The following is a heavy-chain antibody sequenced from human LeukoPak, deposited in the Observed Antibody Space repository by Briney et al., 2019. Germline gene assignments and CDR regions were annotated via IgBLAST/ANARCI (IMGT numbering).Heavy chain of an antibody. CDR2: INRGGST. Sequence: KASETLSLSCAVYGGSFSGYYLNWIRQPPGKGLEWIGEINRGGSTNYNPSLKSRITISVDTSKNQFSLKLTSVTAADTAVYYCARSYNYGRYFSDSWGQGILVTVSS. J-gene: IGHJ4*02. D-gene: IGHD3-10*01. CDR3: ARSYNYGRYFSDS. CDR1: GGSFSGYY. V-gene: IGHV4-34*01.